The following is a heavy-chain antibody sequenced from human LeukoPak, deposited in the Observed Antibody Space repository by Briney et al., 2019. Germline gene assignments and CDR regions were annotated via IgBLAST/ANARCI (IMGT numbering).Heavy chain of an antibody. V-gene: IGHV4-4*02. CDR2: IYHSGST. J-gene: IGHJ3*02. Sequence: PSGTLSLTCAVSGGSISSSNWWSWVRQPPGKGLEWIGEIYHSGSTNYNPSLKSRVTISVDTSKNQFSLKLSSVTAADTAVYYCAGVRRIQLWLPAFDIWGQGTMVTVSS. D-gene: IGHD5-18*01. CDR3: AGVRRIQLWLPAFDI. CDR1: GGSISSSNW.